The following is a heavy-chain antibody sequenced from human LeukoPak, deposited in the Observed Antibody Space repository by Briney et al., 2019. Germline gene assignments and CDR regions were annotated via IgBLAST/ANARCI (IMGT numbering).Heavy chain of an antibody. Sequence: PGRSLSLSSTASGFTFGDYAMSWVRQAPGKGLEWVGFIRSKAYGGTTEYAASVKGRFTISRDDSKSIAYLQMNSLKTEDTAVYYCTRVDSYYDFWSGSQGGYYYYYMDVWGKGTTVTVSS. V-gene: IGHV3-49*04. CDR1: GFTFGDYA. CDR3: TRVDSYYDFWSGSQGGYYYYYMDV. CDR2: IRSKAYGGTT. J-gene: IGHJ6*03. D-gene: IGHD3-3*01.